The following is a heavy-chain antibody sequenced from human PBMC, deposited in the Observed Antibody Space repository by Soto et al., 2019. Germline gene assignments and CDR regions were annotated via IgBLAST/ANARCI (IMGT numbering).Heavy chain of an antibody. V-gene: IGHV3-73*01. J-gene: IGHJ4*02. CDR1: GFTFSGSA. CDR2: IRSKANSYAT. CDR3: TRHQVDYYDSSGYWTL. Sequence: EVQLVESGGGLVQPGGSLKLSCAASGFTFSGSAMHWVRQASGKGLEWVGRIRSKANSYATAYAAWVKGRFTISRDDSKNTAYLQMNSLKTEDTAVYYCTRHQVDYYDSSGYWTLWGQGTLVTVSS. D-gene: IGHD3-22*01.